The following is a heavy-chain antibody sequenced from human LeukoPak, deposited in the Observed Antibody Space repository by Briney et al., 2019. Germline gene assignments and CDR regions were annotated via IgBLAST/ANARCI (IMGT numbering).Heavy chain of an antibody. V-gene: IGHV3-7*01. Sequence: PGGSLRLSCAASGFTFSSYWMSWVRQAPGKGLEWVAHINQDGSEKYYGDSVKRRFTISRDNAKNSLYLQMNSLRAEDTAVYYCARAGGSYSSGRYFDYWGQGTLVTVSS. CDR2: INQDGSEK. D-gene: IGHD6-19*01. CDR1: GFTFSSYW. J-gene: IGHJ4*02. CDR3: ARAGGSYSSGRYFDY.